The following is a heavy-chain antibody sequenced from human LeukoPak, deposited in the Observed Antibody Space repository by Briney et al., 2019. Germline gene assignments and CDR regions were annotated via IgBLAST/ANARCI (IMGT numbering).Heavy chain of an antibody. Sequence: SETLSLTCAVYGGSFSGYYWSWIRQPPGKGLEWIGEINRSGSANYNPSLKSRVTISVDTSKNQFSLKLSSVTAADTAVYYCARVLELVDYWGQGTLVTVSS. V-gene: IGHV4-34*01. CDR1: GGSFSGYY. D-gene: IGHD1-7*01. CDR2: INRSGSA. CDR3: ARVLELVDY. J-gene: IGHJ4*02.